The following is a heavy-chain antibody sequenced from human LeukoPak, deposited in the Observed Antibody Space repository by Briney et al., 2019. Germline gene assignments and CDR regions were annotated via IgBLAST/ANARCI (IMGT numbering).Heavy chain of an antibody. Sequence: GGSLRLSCAASGFTFSSYAMSWVRQAPGKGLEWVSTISGSGGSTYYADSVKGRFTISRDNSKNTLNLQMNSLRAEDTALYYCARTRLWFGVLSHFDYWGQGTLVTVSS. V-gene: IGHV3-23*01. CDR2: ISGSGGST. CDR3: ARTRLWFGVLSHFDY. D-gene: IGHD3-10*01. J-gene: IGHJ4*02. CDR1: GFTFSSYA.